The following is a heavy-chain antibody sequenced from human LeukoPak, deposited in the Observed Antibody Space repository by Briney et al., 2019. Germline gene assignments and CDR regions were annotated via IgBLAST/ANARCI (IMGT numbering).Heavy chain of an antibody. CDR1: GGSISSSSYY. Sequence: PSETLSLTCTVSGGSISSSSYYWGWIRQPPGKGLEWIGSIYYSGSTYYNPSLKGRVTISVDTSKNQFSLKLTSVTAADTAIYYCARNAAYCLDYWGQGTLVTVSS. D-gene: IGHD1-26*01. V-gene: IGHV4-39*07. CDR2: IYYSGST. J-gene: IGHJ4*02. CDR3: ARNAAYCLDY.